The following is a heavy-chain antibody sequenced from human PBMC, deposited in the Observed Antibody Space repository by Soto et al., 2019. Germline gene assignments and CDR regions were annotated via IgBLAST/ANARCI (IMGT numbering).Heavy chain of an antibody. D-gene: IGHD2-15*01. CDR2: ISGSGNST. V-gene: IGHV3-23*01. CDR3: AKETLGYCRSGICRIDY. CDR1: GFTFSSYA. Sequence: EVQLLESGGGLVQPGGSLRLSCAASGFTFSSYAMSWVRQAPGKGLEWVSTISGSGNSTYYADSVRGRFTISRDNSKNTLYLQMNSLSAEYTAVYYCAKETLGYCRSGICRIDYWCQGTLVTFSS. J-gene: IGHJ4*02.